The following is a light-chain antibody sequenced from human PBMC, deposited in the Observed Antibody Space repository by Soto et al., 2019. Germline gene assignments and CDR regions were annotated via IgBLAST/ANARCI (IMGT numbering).Light chain of an antibody. CDR2: EVS. Sequence: QSALTQPPSASGSPGQSVTISCTGTSSDVGGYNYVSWYQQHPGKAPKLMIYEVSKRPSGVPDRFSGSKSCNTASLTVSGLQAEDEADYYCSSYAGRNNWVFGGGTKLTVL. J-gene: IGLJ3*02. CDR1: SSDVGGYNY. CDR3: SSYAGRNNWV. V-gene: IGLV2-8*01.